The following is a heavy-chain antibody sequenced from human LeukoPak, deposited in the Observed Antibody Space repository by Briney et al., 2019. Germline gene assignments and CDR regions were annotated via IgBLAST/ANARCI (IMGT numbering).Heavy chain of an antibody. CDR2: ISGDGSVT. V-gene: IGHV3-43*02. D-gene: IGHD1-14*01. CDR1: GFTFTDYP. Sequence: PGGSLRLSCAASGFTFTDYPMHWVRQAPGKGLEWVSLISGDGSVTYYTDSVKGRFTISRDNIKNSLYLQMNSLRVADTALYISATGSQPGTTCDYWGQGTLVTASS. J-gene: IGHJ4*02. CDR3: ATGSQPGTTCDY.